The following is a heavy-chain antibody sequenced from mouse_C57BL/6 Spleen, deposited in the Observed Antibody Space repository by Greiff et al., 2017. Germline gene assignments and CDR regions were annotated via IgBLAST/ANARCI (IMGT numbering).Heavy chain of an antibody. D-gene: IGHD1-1*01. J-gene: IGHJ3*01. Sequence: QVQLQQPGAELVKPGASVKLSCKASGYTFTSYWMHWVKQRPGQGLEWIGMIHPNSGSTNYNEKFKSKATLTVDKSSSTAYMQLSSLTSEDSAVYYCARYGYCGSSREFAYWGQGTLVTVSA. V-gene: IGHV1-64*01. CDR2: IHPNSGST. CDR1: GYTFTSYW. CDR3: ARYGYCGSSREFAY.